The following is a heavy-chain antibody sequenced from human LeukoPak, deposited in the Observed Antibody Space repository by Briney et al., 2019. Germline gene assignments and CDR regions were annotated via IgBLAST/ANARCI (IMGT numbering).Heavy chain of an antibody. CDR2: INPNSGGT. J-gene: IGHJ3*02. CDR1: GYTFTGYY. Sequence: ASVKVSCKASGYTFTGYYMHWVRQAPGQGLEWMGWINPNSGGTNYAQTFQGRVTMTRDTSISTAYMELSRLRSDDTAVYYCARAAYYYDSSGYYPGAFDIWGQGTMVTVSS. CDR3: ARAAYYYDSSGYYPGAFDI. V-gene: IGHV1-2*02. D-gene: IGHD3-22*01.